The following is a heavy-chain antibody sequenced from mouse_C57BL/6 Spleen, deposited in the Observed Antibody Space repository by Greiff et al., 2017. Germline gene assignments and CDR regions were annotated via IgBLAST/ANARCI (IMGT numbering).Heavy chain of an antibody. CDR3: ASSPAGVDGDY. J-gene: IGHJ2*01. D-gene: IGHD1-1*01. Sequence: QVQLKQSGAELMKPGASVKLSCKATGYTFTGYWIEWVKQRPGRGLEWIGEILPGSGSTNYNEKFKGKATFTADTTSNTAYMQLSSLTTEDSANYYCASSPAGVDGDYWGQGTTLTVSS. CDR1: GYTFTGYW. V-gene: IGHV1-9*01. CDR2: ILPGSGST.